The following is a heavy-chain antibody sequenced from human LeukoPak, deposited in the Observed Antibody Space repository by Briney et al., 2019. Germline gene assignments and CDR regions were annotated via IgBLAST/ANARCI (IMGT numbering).Heavy chain of an antibody. Sequence: PSETLSLTCAVYGGSFSGYYWSWIRQPPGKGLEWIGEINHSGSTNYNPSLKSRVTISVDTSKNQFSLKLSSVTAADTAVYYCARGGYCSSTSCSMLFDYWGQGTLVTVSS. CDR3: ARGGYCSSTSCSMLFDY. D-gene: IGHD2-2*01. J-gene: IGHJ4*02. V-gene: IGHV4-34*01. CDR2: INHSGST. CDR1: GGSFSGYY.